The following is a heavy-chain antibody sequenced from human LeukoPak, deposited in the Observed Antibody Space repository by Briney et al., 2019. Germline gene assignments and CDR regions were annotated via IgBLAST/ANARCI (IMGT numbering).Heavy chain of an antibody. J-gene: IGHJ4*02. CDR2: ISWNSGSI. CDR1: GFTFDDYG. V-gene: IGHV3-9*01. Sequence: PGGSLRLSCAASGFTFDDYGMSWVRQAPGKGLEWVSGISWNSGSIGYADSVKGRFTISRDNAKNSLYLQMNSLRAEDTALYYCAKGQLWFGESPVDYWGQGTLVTVSS. D-gene: IGHD3-10*01. CDR3: AKGQLWFGESPVDY.